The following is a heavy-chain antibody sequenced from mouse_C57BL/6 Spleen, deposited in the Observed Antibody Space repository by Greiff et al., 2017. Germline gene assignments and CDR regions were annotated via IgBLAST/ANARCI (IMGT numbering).Heavy chain of an antibody. V-gene: IGHV5-9*01. Sequence: EVHLVESGGGLVKPGGSLKLSCAASGFTFSSYTMSWVRQTPEKRLEWVATISGGGGNTYYPDSVKGRFTISRDNAKNTLYLQMSSLRSEDTALYYCARLYYGYDAFDYWGQGTTLTVSS. D-gene: IGHD2-2*01. CDR3: ARLYYGYDAFDY. J-gene: IGHJ2*01. CDR1: GFTFSSYT. CDR2: ISGGGGNT.